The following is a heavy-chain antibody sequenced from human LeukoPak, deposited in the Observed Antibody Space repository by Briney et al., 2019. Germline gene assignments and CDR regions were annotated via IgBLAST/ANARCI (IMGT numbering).Heavy chain of an antibody. CDR3: ASEQFYFDSGGFPS. CDR1: GGSISSSSYY. CDR2: IYYSGST. Sequence: SETLSLTCTVSGGSISSSSYYWGWIRQPPGKGLEWIGSIYYSGSTYYNPSLKSRLTISLDTSKNQFSLNLRSVAAAGTAVYYCASEQFYFDSGGFPSWGQGTLVTVSS. J-gene: IGHJ4*02. D-gene: IGHD3-22*01. V-gene: IGHV4-39*07.